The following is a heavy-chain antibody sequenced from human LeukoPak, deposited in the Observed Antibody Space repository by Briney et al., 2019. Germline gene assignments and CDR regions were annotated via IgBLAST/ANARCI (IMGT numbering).Heavy chain of an antibody. CDR2: ISGTGGAT. D-gene: IGHD2-21*01. Sequence: GGSLRLSCVASGFSSGNYAMSWVRQAPGKGLQWVSQISGTGGATWYAGFARDRFTISRDNSKKTLYLQMSGLRVEDTAMYYCVKDPRDTYGTNWFVSWGQGTLLIVSS. CDR3: VKDPRDTYGTNWFVS. CDR1: GFSSGNYA. J-gene: IGHJ5*01. V-gene: IGHV3-23*01.